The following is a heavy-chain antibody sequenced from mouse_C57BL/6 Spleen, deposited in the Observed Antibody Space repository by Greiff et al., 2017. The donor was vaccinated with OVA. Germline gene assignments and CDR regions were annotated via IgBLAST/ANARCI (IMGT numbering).Heavy chain of an antibody. Sequence: QVQLQQPGAELVKPGASVKLSCKASGYTFTSYWMHWVKQRPGQGLEWIGMIHPNSGSTNYNEKFKSKATLTVDKSSSTAYMQLSSLTSEDSAVYYCARIYEGSQAWFAYWGQGTLVTVSA. CDR3: ARIYEGSQAWFAY. CDR1: GYTFTSYW. D-gene: IGHD2-3*01. J-gene: IGHJ3*01. CDR2: IHPNSGST. V-gene: IGHV1-64*01.